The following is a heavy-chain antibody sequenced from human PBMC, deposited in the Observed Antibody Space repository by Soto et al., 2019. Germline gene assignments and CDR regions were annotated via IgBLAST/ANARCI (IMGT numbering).Heavy chain of an antibody. Sequence: PSEPLSLPGTVSGGSINTFYWSRVRQPAGKGLEWIGRIFSSGSTSFNPSLESRVAMSVDTSKNHFSLNLSSVTAADMAVYYCAREGSYSAYNFAHGIQLWSFDFWGQGALVTVAS. CDR1: GGSINTFY. J-gene: IGHJ4*02. CDR2: IFSSGST. V-gene: IGHV4-4*07. D-gene: IGHD5-12*01. CDR3: AREGSYSAYNFAHGIQLWSFDF.